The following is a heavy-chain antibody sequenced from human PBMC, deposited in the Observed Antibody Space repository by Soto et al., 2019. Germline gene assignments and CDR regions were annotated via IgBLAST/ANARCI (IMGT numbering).Heavy chain of an antibody. CDR1: GCTFISYS. D-gene: IGHD2-2*01. CDR3: AREYCSSTSCLNWFDP. J-gene: IGHJ5*02. Sequence: PGGSLRLSCAAAGCTFISYSMNWVRQAPGKGLEWVSYISSSSSTIYYADSVKGRFTISRDNAKNSLYLQMNSLRAEDTAVYYCAREYCSSTSCLNWFDPWGQGTLVTVSS. CDR2: ISSSSSTI. V-gene: IGHV3-48*01.